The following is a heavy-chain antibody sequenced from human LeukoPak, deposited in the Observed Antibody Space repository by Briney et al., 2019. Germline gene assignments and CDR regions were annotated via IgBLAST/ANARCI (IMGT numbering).Heavy chain of an antibody. CDR1: GFTFSSYG. CDR3: ARGFGSYGDY. V-gene: IGHV3-48*04. CDR2: ISNSGSSI. J-gene: IGHJ4*02. Sequence: GGSLRLSCAASGFTFSSYGMHWVRQAPGKGLEWVSYISNSGSSIYYADSVKGRFTISRDNTKNSLYLQMNSLRAEDTAVYYCARGFGSYGDYWGQGTLVTVSS. D-gene: IGHD1-26*01.